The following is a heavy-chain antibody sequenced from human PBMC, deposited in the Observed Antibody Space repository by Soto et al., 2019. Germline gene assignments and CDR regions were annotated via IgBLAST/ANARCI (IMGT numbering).Heavy chain of an antibody. J-gene: IGHJ4*02. V-gene: IGHV1-18*01. Sequence: QIHLVQSGAEVKKPGASVKVSCKTSGFTFKGYYIYWVRQAPGQGLELMGWISTYNGITQYTESLQDRVTMTIETSASTAHLELTSLTSEDTAVYFCVRGDTYYSEWYFQYWGQGTLVIVSS. D-gene: IGHD2-21*01. CDR2: ISTYNGIT. CDR3: VRGDTYYSEWYFQY. CDR1: GFTFKGYY.